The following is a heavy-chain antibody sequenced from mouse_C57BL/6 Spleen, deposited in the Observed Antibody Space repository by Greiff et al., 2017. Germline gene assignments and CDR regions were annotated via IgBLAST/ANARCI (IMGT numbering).Heavy chain of an antibody. J-gene: IGHJ3*01. CDR1: GYSITSGYY. CDR3: ARDYDGYLNSFAY. V-gene: IGHV3-6*01. CDR2: ISYDGSN. D-gene: IGHD2-3*01. Sequence: EVHLVESGPGLVKPSQSLSLTCSVTGYSITSGYYWNWIRQFPGNKLEWMGYISYDGSNNYNPSLKNRISITRDPSKNQFFLKLNSVTTEDTATYYCARDYDGYLNSFAYWGQGTLVTVSA.